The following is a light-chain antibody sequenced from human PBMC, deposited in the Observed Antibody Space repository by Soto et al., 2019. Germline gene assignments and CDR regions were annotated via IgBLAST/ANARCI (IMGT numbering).Light chain of an antibody. CDR3: QQYNNWPLT. CDR2: DTS. J-gene: IGKJ4*01. V-gene: IGKV3-15*01. CDR1: QSISSN. Sequence: EIVMTQSSATLSVSPGERATLSCRASQSISSNLAWYQQKPGQAPRLLIYDTSMRATGIPARFSGSGSGTEFTLTISSLQSEDFAVYYCQQYNNWPLTSGGGTKVEIK.